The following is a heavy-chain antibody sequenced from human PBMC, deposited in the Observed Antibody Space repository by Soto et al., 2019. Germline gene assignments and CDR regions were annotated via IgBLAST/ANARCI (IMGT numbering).Heavy chain of an antibody. CDR2: IKQDGREK. Sequence: EVQLVESGGGLVQPGGSLRLSCAASGFTFSSYWMSWVRQAPGKGLEWVANIKQDGREKYYVDSVKGRFTISRDNAKNLLYLQMNSLRAEDTAVYYCARDRSPWGRGYRYNWFDPWGQGTLVTVSS. CDR3: ARDRSPWGRGYRYNWFDP. V-gene: IGHV3-7*01. J-gene: IGHJ5*02. CDR1: GFTFSSYW. D-gene: IGHD5-18*01.